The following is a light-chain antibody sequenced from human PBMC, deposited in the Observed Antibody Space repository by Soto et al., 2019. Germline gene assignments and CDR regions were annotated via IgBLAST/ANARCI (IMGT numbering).Light chain of an antibody. CDR3: QQYNKWPYT. Sequence: EIVMTQSPATLSVSPGGSATLSCRASQHVSSNLAWYRQKPGQPPTLLIYRASTRATGIPATFSGSGSGTEFTLTISSLQSEDFEVYYCQQYNKWPYTFGQGTKLEI. V-gene: IGKV3-15*01. CDR1: QHVSSN. J-gene: IGKJ2*01. CDR2: RAS.